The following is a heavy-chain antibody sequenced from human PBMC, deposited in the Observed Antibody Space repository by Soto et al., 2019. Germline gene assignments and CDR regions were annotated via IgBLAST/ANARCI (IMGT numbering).Heavy chain of an antibody. CDR3: ARFVRSCSGTTCYTRADV. CDR2: INHSGST. D-gene: IGHD2-2*02. Sequence: PLETLSLTXAVYGGSFSGYYWSWIRQPPGKGLEWIGEINHSGSTNYNPSLKSRVTISVDTSKNQFSLKLRSVIVADTAVYHCARFVRSCSGTTCYTRADVWGQGTTVTVSS. V-gene: IGHV4-34*01. J-gene: IGHJ6*02. CDR1: GGSFSGYY.